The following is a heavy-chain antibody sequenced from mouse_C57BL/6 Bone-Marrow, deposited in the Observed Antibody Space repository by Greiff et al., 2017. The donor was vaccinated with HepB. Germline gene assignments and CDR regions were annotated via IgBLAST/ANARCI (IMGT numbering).Heavy chain of an antibody. J-gene: IGHJ4*01. Sequence: QVQLQQSGAELARPGASVKLSCKASGYTFTSYGISWVKQRTGQGLEWIGEIYPRSGSTYYNEKFKGKATLTADKSSSTAYMELRSLTSEDSAVYFCARRDMDYYSHYGAMDYWGQGTSLTVSS. CDR3: ARRDMDYYSHYGAMDY. D-gene: IGHD2-5*01. CDR2: IYPRSGST. CDR1: GYTFTSYG. V-gene: IGHV1-81*01.